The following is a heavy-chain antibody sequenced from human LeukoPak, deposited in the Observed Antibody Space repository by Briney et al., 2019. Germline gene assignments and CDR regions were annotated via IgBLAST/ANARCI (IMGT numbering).Heavy chain of an antibody. J-gene: IGHJ4*02. D-gene: IGHD3-3*01. CDR3: ARGQYYDFWSGYSPEFDY. V-gene: IGHV4-34*01. CDR1: GFTFSTYS. Sequence: GSLRLSCAASGFTFSTYSMNWVRQPPGKGLEWIGEINHSGSTNYNPSLKSRVTISVDTSKNQFSLKLSSVTAADTAVYYCARGQYYDFWSGYSPEFDYWGQGTLVTVSS. CDR2: INHSGST.